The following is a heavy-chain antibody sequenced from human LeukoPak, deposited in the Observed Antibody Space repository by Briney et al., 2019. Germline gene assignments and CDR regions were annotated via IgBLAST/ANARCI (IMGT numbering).Heavy chain of an antibody. Sequence: NPSETLSLTCTVSGYSISSGYYWGWIRQPPGKGLEWIGSIYHSGSTYYNPSLKSRVTISVDTSKNQFSLKLSSVTAAHTAVYYCARVYCSGGSCYFPGGFDYWGQGTLVTVSS. V-gene: IGHV4-38-2*02. D-gene: IGHD2-15*01. J-gene: IGHJ4*02. CDR1: GYSISSGYY. CDR3: ARVYCSGGSCYFPGGFDY. CDR2: IYHSGST.